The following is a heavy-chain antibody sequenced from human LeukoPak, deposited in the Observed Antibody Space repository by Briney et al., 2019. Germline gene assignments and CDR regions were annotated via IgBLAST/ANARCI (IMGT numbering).Heavy chain of an antibody. CDR3: ASSYSSSGHYFDY. CDR1: GGSFTKFW. Sequence: GESLKISCEGSGGSFTKFWIGWVRQMPGKGLELMGIIYPADSDTRYSPSFQGQVTISADKSISTAYLQWSSLKTSDTAMYYCASSYSSSGHYFDYWGQGTLVTVSS. J-gene: IGHJ4*02. CDR2: IYPADSDT. D-gene: IGHD6-6*01. V-gene: IGHV5-51*01.